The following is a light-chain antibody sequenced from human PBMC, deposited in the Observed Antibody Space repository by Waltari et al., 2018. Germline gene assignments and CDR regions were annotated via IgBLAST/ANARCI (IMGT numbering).Light chain of an antibody. V-gene: IGLV1-44*01. J-gene: IGLJ3*02. CDR2: NDN. Sequence: QSVPTQPPSASWTPGPRFIITCSGTMSNSGNNPVTWYQQLPGTAPKVLIYNDNQRPWGVPDRFSVSKSGPSASLAISGLQSDDEADYYCAARDDSLNVWVFGGGTKVTVL. CDR1: MSNSGNNP. CDR3: AARDDSLNVWV.